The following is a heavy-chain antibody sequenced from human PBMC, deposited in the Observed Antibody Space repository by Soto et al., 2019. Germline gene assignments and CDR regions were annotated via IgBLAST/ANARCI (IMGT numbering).Heavy chain of an antibody. CDR1: GYSIRSGYF. CDR2: MYHSGIT. CDR3: ARSMYSTSAQLYYGMDV. D-gene: IGHD6-6*01. Sequence: SDTLSLTCAVPGYSIRSGYFWGWIRQPPGKGLEWIGSMYHSGITYYNLSLKSRVTISVDTSKNQLSLKLSSATAADTAVYYCARSMYSTSAQLYYGMDVWGQGTTVTVSS. V-gene: IGHV4-38-2*01. J-gene: IGHJ6*02.